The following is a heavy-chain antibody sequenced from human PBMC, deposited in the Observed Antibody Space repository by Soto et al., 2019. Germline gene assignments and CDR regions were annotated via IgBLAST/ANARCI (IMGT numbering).Heavy chain of an antibody. CDR3: ARGRTITIFGVANKNNWFDP. CDR1: GYTFTSYY. J-gene: IGHJ5*02. Sequence: QVQLVQSGAEVKKPGASVKVSCKASGYTFTSYYMHWVRQAPGQGLEWMGIINPSGGSTSYAQKFQGRVTMTRVTSTSTVYMELSSLRSQDAAVYYCARGRTITIFGVANKNNWFDPWGQGTLVTVSS. CDR2: INPSGGST. D-gene: IGHD3-3*01. V-gene: IGHV1-46*01.